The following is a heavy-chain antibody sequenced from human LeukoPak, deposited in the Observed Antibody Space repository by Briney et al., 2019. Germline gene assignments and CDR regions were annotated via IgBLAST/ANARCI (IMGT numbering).Heavy chain of an antibody. Sequence: SETLSLTCTVSGGSISSYYWSWIRQPPGKGLEWIGYIYYSGSTNYNPSLKSRVTISVDTSKNQFSLRLSSVTAADTAVYYCAREKDYYGSGNWFDPWGQGTLVTVSS. CDR3: AREKDYYGSGNWFDP. CDR1: GGSISSYY. J-gene: IGHJ5*02. V-gene: IGHV4-59*01. CDR2: IYYSGST. D-gene: IGHD3-10*01.